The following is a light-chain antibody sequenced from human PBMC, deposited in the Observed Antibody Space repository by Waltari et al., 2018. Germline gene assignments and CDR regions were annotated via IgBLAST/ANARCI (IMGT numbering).Light chain of an antibody. CDR1: SSDVGTYNP. CDR2: DVS. CDR3: SSYITTNTLEL. V-gene: IGLV2-14*03. J-gene: IGLJ3*02. Sequence: QSALTQPASVSGSPGQSLTISCTGTSSDVGTYNPVSWYQQHPGKAPKLLMYDVSYRPSGVSYRFSGSKSGNTASLTISGLQAEDEADYYCSSYITTNTLELFGGGTSLTVL.